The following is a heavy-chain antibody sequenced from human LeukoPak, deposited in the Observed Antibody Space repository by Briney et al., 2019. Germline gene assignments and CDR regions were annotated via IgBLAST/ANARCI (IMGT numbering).Heavy chain of an antibody. CDR1: GGSFSGYY. V-gene: IGHV4-34*01. D-gene: IGHD6-6*01. CDR3: ARDLSGEGMAARFWFDP. J-gene: IGHJ5*02. CDR2: INHSGST. Sequence: SETLSLTCAVYGGSFSGYYWSWIRQPPGKGLEWIGEINHSGSTNYNPSLKSRVTISVDTSKNQFSLQLNSVTPEDTAVYYCARDLSGEGMAARFWFDPWGQGTLVTVSS.